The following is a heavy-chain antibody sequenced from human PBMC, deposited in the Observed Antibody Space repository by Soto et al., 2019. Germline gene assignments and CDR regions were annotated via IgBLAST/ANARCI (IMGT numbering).Heavy chain of an antibody. CDR2: IVVGSGNT. J-gene: IGHJ4*01. CDR3: AADPEYYYDSSGYDY. D-gene: IGHD3-22*01. Sequence: GASLKVACKASGFTFTSFAVQWVRQARGQRLEWIGWIVVGSGNTNYAQKFQERVTITRDMSTSTAYMELSSLRSEDTAVYYCAADPEYYYDSSGYDYWG. CDR1: GFTFTSFA. V-gene: IGHV1-58*01.